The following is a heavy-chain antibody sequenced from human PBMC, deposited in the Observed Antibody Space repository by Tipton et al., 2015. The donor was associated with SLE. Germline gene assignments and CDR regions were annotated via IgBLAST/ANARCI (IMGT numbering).Heavy chain of an antibody. J-gene: IGHJ4*02. Sequence: TLSLTCTVSGGSISSGEYYWSWIRLPAGKGLEWIGGIFYTGNTYYNPSLKSRVTISIDTSKNQFSLKLNSVTAADTAVYYCARSFPRFFDFWGQGTLVTVSS. V-gene: IGHV4-39*07. CDR3: ARSFPRFFDF. CDR1: GGSISSGEYY. CDR2: IFYTGNT.